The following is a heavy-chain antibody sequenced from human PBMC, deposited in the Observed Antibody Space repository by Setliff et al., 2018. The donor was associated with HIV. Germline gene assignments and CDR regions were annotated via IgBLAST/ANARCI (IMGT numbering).Heavy chain of an antibody. CDR3: ASPGYCTSPDCMNVFNF. CDR2: IHPGDSDV. V-gene: IGHV5-51*01. J-gene: IGHJ3*01. D-gene: IGHD2-8*01. Sequence: GESLKISCKGSGYRFSSYWIGWVRQMPGKGLEWMGIIHPGDSDVKYSPSFQSQVTISADKSISTAYVQWSSLDASDTAMYYCASPGYCTSPDCMNVFNFWGHGTKVT. CDR1: GYRFSSYW.